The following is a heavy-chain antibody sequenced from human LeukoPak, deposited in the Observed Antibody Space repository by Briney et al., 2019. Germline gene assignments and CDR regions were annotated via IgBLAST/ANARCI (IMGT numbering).Heavy chain of an antibody. CDR3: ARDGYSSGWAYEFDN. J-gene: IGHJ4*02. D-gene: IGHD6-19*01. CDR2: INWNGGST. Sequence: GGSLRLACAASGFTLKGYGVSWVRQGPGKGLEWVSGINWNGGSTGYADSVKGRFTISRDNAKNSLYLQVNSLRAEDTALYYCARDGYSSGWAYEFDNWGQGTLVTVSS. V-gene: IGHV3-20*04. CDR1: GFTLKGYG.